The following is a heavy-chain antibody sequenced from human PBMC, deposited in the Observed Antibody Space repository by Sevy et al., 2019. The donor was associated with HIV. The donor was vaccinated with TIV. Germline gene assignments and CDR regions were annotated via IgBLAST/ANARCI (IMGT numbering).Heavy chain of an antibody. J-gene: IGHJ6*03. Sequence: GGSLRLSCAASGFTFSSYEMNWVRQAPGKGLEWVSYISSSGSTIYYADSVKGRFTISRDNAKNSLYRQMNSLRAEDTAVYYCASHAEPIYGSGSYYPRPYYYYMDVWGKGTTVTVSS. V-gene: IGHV3-48*03. D-gene: IGHD3-10*01. CDR2: ISSSGSTI. CDR1: GFTFSSYE. CDR3: ASHAEPIYGSGSYYPRPYYYYMDV.